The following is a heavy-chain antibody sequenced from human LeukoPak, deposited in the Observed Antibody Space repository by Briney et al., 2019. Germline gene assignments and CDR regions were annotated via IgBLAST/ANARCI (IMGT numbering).Heavy chain of an antibody. CDR3: ARFGGPHAFDI. CDR1: GGSISSYY. Sequence: SETLSLTCTVSGGSISSYYWSWIRQPPGKGLEWIGYIYYSGSTSYNPSLKSRVTISVDTSKNHFSLTLSSVTAADTAVYYCARFGGPHAFDIWGQGTMVTVSS. J-gene: IGHJ3*02. CDR2: IYYSGST. V-gene: IGHV4-59*01. D-gene: IGHD3-3*01.